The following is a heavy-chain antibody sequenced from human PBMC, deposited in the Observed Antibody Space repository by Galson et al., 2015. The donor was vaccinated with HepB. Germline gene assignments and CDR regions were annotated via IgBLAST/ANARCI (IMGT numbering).Heavy chain of an antibody. CDR3: ASGAAAAPGPFDY. V-gene: IGHV1-46*04. J-gene: IGHJ4*02. CDR1: GYTFTSYY. D-gene: IGHD6-13*01. Sequence: SVKVSCKASGYTFTSYYMHWVRQAPGQGLEWMGIINPSGGSTSYAQKLQGRVTMTRDTSTSTVYMELSSLRSEDTAVYYCASGAAAAPGPFDYWGQGTLVTVSS. CDR2: INPSGGST.